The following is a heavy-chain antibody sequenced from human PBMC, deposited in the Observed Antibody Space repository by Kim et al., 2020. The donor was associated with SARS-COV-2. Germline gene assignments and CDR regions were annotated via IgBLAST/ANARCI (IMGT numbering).Heavy chain of an antibody. J-gene: IGHJ4*02. D-gene: IGHD6-19*01. Sequence: SETLSLTCSVSGGSIKTDNYYWGWIRQPPGKRLEWIGSIYYSGNTYYHPSLRSRVTVSVDTSKNQLSLKLRSVAAADTSVYYCARGAYGSGWGNWGQGTL. V-gene: IGHV4-39*01. CDR3: ARGAYGSGWGN. CDR2: IYYSGNT. CDR1: GGSIKTDNYY.